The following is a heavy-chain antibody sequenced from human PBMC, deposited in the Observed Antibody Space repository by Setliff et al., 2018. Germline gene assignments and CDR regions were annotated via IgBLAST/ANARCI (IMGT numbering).Heavy chain of an antibody. CDR1: GFTFSGYS. J-gene: IGHJ3*02. V-gene: IGHV3-48*04. Sequence: GGSLRLSCEASGFTFSGYSMNWVRQAPGKGLEWVSYISSSSHIIHYADSVKGRFTISRDNAKNSLYLQMNSLRAEDTAVYYCASAGHSGSWFPFDAFHIWGQGTMVTVSS. CDR2: ISSSSHII. CDR3: ASAGHSGSWFPFDAFHI. D-gene: IGHD6-13*01.